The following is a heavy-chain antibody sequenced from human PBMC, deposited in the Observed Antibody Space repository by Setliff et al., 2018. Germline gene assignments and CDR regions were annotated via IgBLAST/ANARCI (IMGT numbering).Heavy chain of an antibody. D-gene: IGHD3-3*01. CDR3: ARDGYYNFWSGPSLAPNWFDP. V-gene: IGHV3-23*01. CDR2: ISGSGGST. Sequence: GGSLRLSCAASGFTFSSYAMSWVRQAPGKGLEWVSAISGSGGSTYYADSVKGRFTISRDNSKNTLYLQMNSLRAEDTAVYYCARDGYYNFWSGPSLAPNWFDPWGQGTLVTVSS. CDR1: GFTFSSYA. J-gene: IGHJ5*02.